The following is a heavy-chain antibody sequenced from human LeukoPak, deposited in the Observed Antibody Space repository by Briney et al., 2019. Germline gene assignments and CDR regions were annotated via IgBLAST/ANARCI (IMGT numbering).Heavy chain of an antibody. D-gene: IGHD6-6*01. CDR2: IKQDGREK. CDR3: ARGSSSSFGTEDY. J-gene: IGHJ4*02. Sequence: GGSLRLSCAASGFTFSSDWMSWVRQAPGKGLEWVANIKQDGREKYYADSVKGRSTISRDKAKNSLYLQMNSLRAHDTAVYYCARGSSSSFGTEDYWGQGTLVTVSS. V-gene: IGHV3-7*01. CDR1: GFTFSSDW.